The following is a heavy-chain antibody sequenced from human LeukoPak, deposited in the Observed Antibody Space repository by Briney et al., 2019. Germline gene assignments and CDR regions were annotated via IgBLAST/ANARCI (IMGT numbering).Heavy chain of an antibody. CDR2: ISASGGP. CDR1: GGSFSGYY. V-gene: IGHV4-59*10. Sequence: PSETLSLTCAVYGGSFSGYYWTWMRQPAGKGLEWIGRISASGGPTYTPSLKRRVTMSMDTSRNLFSLKLNSVTAADTAVYYCARAGGVLGYYDYWGQGILVTVSS. J-gene: IGHJ4*02. CDR3: ARAGGVLGYYDY. D-gene: IGHD3-10*01.